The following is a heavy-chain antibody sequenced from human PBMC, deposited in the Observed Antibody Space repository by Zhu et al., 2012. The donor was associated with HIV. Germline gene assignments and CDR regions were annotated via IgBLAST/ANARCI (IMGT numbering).Heavy chain of an antibody. J-gene: IGHJ4*02. V-gene: IGHV4-30-4*01. CDR1: GGSISSGDYY. Sequence: QVQLEESGPGLVKPSQTLSLSCTVSGGSISSGDYYWSWIRQSPGKGLEWIGYIYYSGSTYYNPSLKSRVTISLDTSKNQFSLRLSSVTAADTAVYYRAREGRDGYNDYWGQGTLVTVSS. D-gene: IGHD5-24*01. CDR3: AREGRDGYNDY. CDR2: IYYSGST.